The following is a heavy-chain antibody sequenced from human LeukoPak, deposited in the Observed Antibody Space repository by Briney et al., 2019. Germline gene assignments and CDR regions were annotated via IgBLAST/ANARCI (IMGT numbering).Heavy chain of an antibody. V-gene: IGHV3-23*01. CDR3: AKGGGNPRGDYYYYYMDV. Sequence: PGGSLRLSCAASGFTFSSYWMSWVRQAPGKGLEWVSAISGSGGSTYYADSVKGRFTISRDNSKNTLYLQMNSLRAEDTAVYYCAKGGGNPRGDYYYYYMDVWGKGTTVTVSS. CDR1: GFTFSSYW. CDR2: ISGSGGST. D-gene: IGHD4-23*01. J-gene: IGHJ6*03.